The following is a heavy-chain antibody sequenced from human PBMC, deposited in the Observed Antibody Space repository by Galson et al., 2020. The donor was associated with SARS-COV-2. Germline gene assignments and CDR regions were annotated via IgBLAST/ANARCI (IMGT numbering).Heavy chain of an antibody. Sequence: ASVKVSCKASGYTFTSYDINWVRQATGQGLEWMGWMNPNSGNTGYAQKFQGRVTMTRNTSISTAYMELSSLRSEDTAVYYCARAGPGYCSSTSCYPPDYWGQGTLVTVSS. V-gene: IGHV1-8*01. CDR1: GYTFTSYD. CDR3: ARAGPGYCSSTSCYPPDY. J-gene: IGHJ4*02. D-gene: IGHD2-2*01. CDR2: MNPNSGNT.